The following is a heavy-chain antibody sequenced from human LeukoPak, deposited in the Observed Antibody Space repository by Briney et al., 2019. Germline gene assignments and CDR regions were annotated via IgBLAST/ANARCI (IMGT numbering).Heavy chain of an antibody. D-gene: IGHD3-10*01. J-gene: IGHJ3*01. CDR1: DASISSHF. V-gene: IGHV4-4*07. CDR2: VYSSGTV. Sequence: SQTLSLTCNVPDASISSHFWSWIRQPAGRGLQWIGRVYSSGTVNYNPSLKSRVHLSVDTSKSQVSLTLTSVTAADTAVYYCSREWFGASDLWGQGTMVIVSS. CDR3: SREWFGASDL.